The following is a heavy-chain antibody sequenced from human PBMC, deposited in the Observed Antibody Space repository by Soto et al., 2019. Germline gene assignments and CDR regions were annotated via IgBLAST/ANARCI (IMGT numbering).Heavy chain of an antibody. CDR1: GGTFSSYA. CDR2: IIPIFGTA. Sequence: QVQLVQSGAEVKKPGSSVKVSCKASGGTFSSYAISWVRQAPGPGLEWMGGIIPIFGTANYAQKFQGRVTITADESTSTAYMELSSMRAEDTAVYYCAGMDGDRPLFYYWGQGTLVTVSS. J-gene: IGHJ4*02. V-gene: IGHV1-69*01. CDR3: AGMDGDRPLFYY. D-gene: IGHD2-21*02.